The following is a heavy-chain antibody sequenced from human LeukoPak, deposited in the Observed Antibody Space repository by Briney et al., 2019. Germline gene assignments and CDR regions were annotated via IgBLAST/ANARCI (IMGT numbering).Heavy chain of an antibody. D-gene: IGHD6-13*01. CDR2: IYHSGST. V-gene: IGHV4-4*02. CDR3: ARVKYSSSWYPGYFDY. CDR1: GGSISSSNW. J-gene: IGHJ4*02. Sequence: SGTLSLTCAVSGGSISSSNWWSWVRQPPGKGLEWIGEIYHSGSTNYNPSLKSRVTISVDKSKNQFSLKLSSVTAADTAVNYCARVKYSSSWYPGYFDYWGQGTLVTVSS.